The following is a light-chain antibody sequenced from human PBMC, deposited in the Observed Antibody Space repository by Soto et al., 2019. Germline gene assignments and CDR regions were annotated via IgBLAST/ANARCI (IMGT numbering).Light chain of an antibody. J-gene: IGKJ4*01. Sequence: DIQMTQSPSTLSASVGDIVTVTCRASQSISSWLAWYQQKPGKAPKLLIYDASGLQSGVPSRFSGSGSGTDFTLTISNLQSEDFATYYCQQANSFPLTFGGGTKGDIK. CDR3: QQANSFPLT. V-gene: IGKV1-12*01. CDR1: QSISSW. CDR2: DAS.